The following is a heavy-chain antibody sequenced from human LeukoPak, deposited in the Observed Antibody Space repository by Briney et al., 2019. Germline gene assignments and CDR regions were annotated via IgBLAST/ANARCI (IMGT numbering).Heavy chain of an antibody. CDR2: IIPMSTTA. J-gene: IGHJ1*01. Sequence: ASVKVSCKVSGGIYRITAITWVRQAPGQGLEWTGGIIPMSTTANYAQKFQGRVTITRDDSTSTAYMEVSSLRSEDTALYYCATYGGNTAEYFQHWGQGTLVTVSS. V-gene: IGHV1-69*05. D-gene: IGHD4-23*01. CDR3: ATYGGNTAEYFQH. CDR1: GGIYRITA.